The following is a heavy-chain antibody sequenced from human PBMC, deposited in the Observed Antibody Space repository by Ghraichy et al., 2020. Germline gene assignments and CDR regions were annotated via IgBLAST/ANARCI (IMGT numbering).Heavy chain of an antibody. CDR2: INHSGST. V-gene: IGHV4-34*01. CDR1: GGSFSGYY. D-gene: IGHD2-15*01. CDR3: ARGLWYCSGGSCADY. J-gene: IGHJ4*02. Sequence: SETLSLTCAVYGGSFSGYYWSWIRQPPGKGLEWIGEINHSGSTNYNPSLKSRVTISVDTSKNQFSLKLSSVTAADTAVYYCARGLWYCSGGSCADYWGQGTLVTVSS.